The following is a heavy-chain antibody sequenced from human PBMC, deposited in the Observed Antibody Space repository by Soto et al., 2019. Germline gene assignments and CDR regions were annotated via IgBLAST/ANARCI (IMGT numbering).Heavy chain of an antibody. J-gene: IGHJ6*01. D-gene: IGHD3-3*01. CDR1: GFTFSNAW. CDR2: IKSKTDGRTT. CDR3: AKGLCWMESVLVYGMSS. V-gene: IGHV3-15*07. Sequence: EVQLVESGGGLVKPGGSLRLSCAASGFTFSNAWMNWVRQAPGKGLEWVGRIKSKTDGRTTDYAAPVKGRFTISSDDSKNTLYMQIYRVKPVCTAVYRRAKGLCWMESVLVYGMSSWRQRSTVTV.